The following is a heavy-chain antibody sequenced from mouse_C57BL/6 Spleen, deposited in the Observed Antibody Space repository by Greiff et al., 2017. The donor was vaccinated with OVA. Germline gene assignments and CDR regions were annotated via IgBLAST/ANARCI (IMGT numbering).Heavy chain of an antibody. CDR1: GFTFTDYY. V-gene: IGHV7-3*01. CDR2: IRNKANGYTT. Sequence: DVMLVESGGGLVQPGGSLSLSCAASGFTFTDYYMSWVRQPPGKALEWLGFIRNKANGYTTEYSASVKGRFTISRDNSQSILYLQMNALRAEDSATYYCARSYGSSYAMDYWGQGTSVTVSS. J-gene: IGHJ4*01. CDR3: ARSYGSSYAMDY. D-gene: IGHD1-1*01.